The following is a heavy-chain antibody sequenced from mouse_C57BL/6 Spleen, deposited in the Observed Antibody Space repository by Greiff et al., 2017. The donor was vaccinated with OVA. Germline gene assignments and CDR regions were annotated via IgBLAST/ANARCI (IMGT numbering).Heavy chain of an antibody. CDR1: GFTFTDYY. Sequence: EVQGVESGGGLVQPGGSLSLSCAASGFTFTDYYMSWVRQPPGKALEWLGFIRNKANGYTTEYSASVKGRFTISRDNSQSILYLQMNALRAEDSATYYCARVYGRRDYAMDYWGQGTSVTVSS. CDR2: IRNKANGYTT. J-gene: IGHJ4*01. CDR3: ARVYGRRDYAMDY. V-gene: IGHV7-3*01. D-gene: IGHD1-1*01.